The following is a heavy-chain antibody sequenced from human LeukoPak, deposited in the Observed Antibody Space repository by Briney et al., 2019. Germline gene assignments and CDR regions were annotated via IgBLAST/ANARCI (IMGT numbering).Heavy chain of an antibody. D-gene: IGHD2-2*01. Sequence: GGSLRLSCAASGFTFSSYSMNWVRQAPGKGLEWVSYISSSSSTIYYADSVKGRFTISRDNAKNSLYLQLNSLRAEDTAVYYCAAIVVPAAEGIDYWGQGTLVTVSS. V-gene: IGHV3-48*01. CDR3: AAIVVPAAEGIDY. J-gene: IGHJ4*02. CDR1: GFTFSSYS. CDR2: ISSSSSTI.